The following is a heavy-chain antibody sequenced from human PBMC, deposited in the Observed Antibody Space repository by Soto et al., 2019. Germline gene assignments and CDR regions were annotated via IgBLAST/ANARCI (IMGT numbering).Heavy chain of an antibody. Sequence: QVQLVQSGAEVKKPGASVKVSCKASGYTFNNYGISWVRQAPGQGLEWMGWIGPYNGNTDHAQNFQGRVTRTTDTSTNTAYMELRSLRSDDTALYYCARCYCSVGSCNTCWHFDLWGRGTLVTVSS. CDR2: IGPYNGNT. CDR3: ARCYCSVGSCNTCWHFDL. D-gene: IGHD2-15*01. CDR1: GYTFNNYG. V-gene: IGHV1-18*01. J-gene: IGHJ2*01.